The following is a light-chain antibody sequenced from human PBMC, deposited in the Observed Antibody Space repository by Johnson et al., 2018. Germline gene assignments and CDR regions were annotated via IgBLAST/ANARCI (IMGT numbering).Light chain of an antibody. V-gene: IGLV1-51*02. CDR1: SSNIGNNY. J-gene: IGLJ1*01. CDR3: GTWASSLSAGNV. CDR2: ENN. Sequence: QSVLTQPPSVSAAPGQKVTISCSGSSSNIGNNYVSWYQQLPGTAPKLLIYENNKRPSGIPDRFSGSKSGPHANLGITGLQTGDEADYYCGTWASSLSAGNVFGTGTKVTVL.